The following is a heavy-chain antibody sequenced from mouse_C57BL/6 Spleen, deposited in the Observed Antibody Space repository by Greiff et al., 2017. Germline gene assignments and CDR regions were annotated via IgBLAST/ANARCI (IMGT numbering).Heavy chain of an antibody. V-gene: IGHV1-55*01. J-gene: IGHJ4*01. Sequence: QVQLQQPGAELVKPGASVKMSCTASGYTFTSSWITWVKQRPGQGLEWIGDIYPGSGSTNYNEKFTSKATLTVDTSSSTAYMQLSSLTSEDSAVYYCAREESYAMDYWGQGTSVTAAS. CDR3: AREESYAMDY. CDR1: GYTFTSSW. CDR2: IYPGSGST.